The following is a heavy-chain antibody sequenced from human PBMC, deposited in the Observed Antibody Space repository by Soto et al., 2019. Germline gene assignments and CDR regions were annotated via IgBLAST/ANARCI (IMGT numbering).Heavy chain of an antibody. J-gene: IGHJ5*02. D-gene: IGHD6-19*01. CDR2: INNDGSST. Sequence: EVQLVESGGGLVQPGGSLRLSCAASGFTFSSYWMHWVRQAPGKGLVWVSRINNDGSSTNYVDSVKGRFTISRDNAKNTLYLQMNSLRAEDTAVYYCARSIAVAGDNWFDPWGQGTLVTVSS. CDR1: GFTFSSYW. CDR3: ARSIAVAGDNWFDP. V-gene: IGHV3-74*01.